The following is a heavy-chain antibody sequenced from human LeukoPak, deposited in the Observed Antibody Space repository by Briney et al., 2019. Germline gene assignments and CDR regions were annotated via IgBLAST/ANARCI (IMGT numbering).Heavy chain of an antibody. Sequence: ASVRVSCKASGYTFTGYYMHWVRQVPGQGLEWMGWINPTSGGTNYAQRFQGRVTMTRHTSISTAYMELSRLRSDDTAVYYCARGASGVYTVTTSWFDPWGQGTLVTVP. J-gene: IGHJ5*02. CDR3: ARGASGVYTVTTSWFDP. V-gene: IGHV1-2*02. CDR2: INPTSGGT. D-gene: IGHD4-11*01. CDR1: GYTFTGYY.